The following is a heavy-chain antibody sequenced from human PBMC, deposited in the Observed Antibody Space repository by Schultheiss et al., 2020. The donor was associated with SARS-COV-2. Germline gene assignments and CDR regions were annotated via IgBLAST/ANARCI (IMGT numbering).Heavy chain of an antibody. V-gene: IGHV4-38-2*02. CDR2: IYYSGSI. CDR3: ARTPGTSFDY. J-gene: IGHJ4*02. D-gene: IGHD6-13*01. Sequence: SETLSLTCTVSGGSISSGYYWSWIRQPAGKGLEWIGYIYYSGSIYYNPSLKSRVTMSVDTSKNQFSLKLSSVTAADTAVYYCARTPGTSFDYWGQGTLVTVSS. CDR1: GGSISSGYY.